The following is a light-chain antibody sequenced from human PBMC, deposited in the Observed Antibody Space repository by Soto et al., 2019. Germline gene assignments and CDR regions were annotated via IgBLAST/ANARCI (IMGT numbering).Light chain of an antibody. CDR3: NSYREDHPRFYV. Sequence: QSVLTQPASVSGSPGQSITISCTGTHSDIGNYNYVSWYQHLPGKSPKLMIYDVGSLPSGVSSRFSGSKSGNTASLAISGLQAEDEADYYCNSYREDHPRFYVFGTGTKVTVL. CDR1: HSDIGNYNY. V-gene: IGLV2-14*03. CDR2: DVG. J-gene: IGLJ1*01.